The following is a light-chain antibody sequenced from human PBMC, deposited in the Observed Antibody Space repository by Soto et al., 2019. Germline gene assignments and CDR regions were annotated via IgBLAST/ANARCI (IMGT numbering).Light chain of an antibody. CDR3: CSYLDTDPWA. J-gene: IGLJ3*02. CDR1: SSDVGAYNY. Sequence: QSVLTQPASVSGSPGQSITISCSGTSSDVGAYNYVSWYQQYPGKAPKLMISGVSERPSGVPDRFSGSKSGNTASLTISGLQAEDEADYYCCSYLDTDPWAFGGGTK. CDR2: GVS. V-gene: IGLV2-11*01.